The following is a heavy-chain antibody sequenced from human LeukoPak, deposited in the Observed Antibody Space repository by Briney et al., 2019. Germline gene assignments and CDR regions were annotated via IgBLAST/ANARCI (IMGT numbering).Heavy chain of an antibody. V-gene: IGHV4-38-2*02. CDR1: GYSISSGYY. CDR3: ARPNGSGSSDY. D-gene: IGHD3-10*01. CDR2: IYYSGST. J-gene: IGHJ4*02. Sequence: SETLSLTCTVSGYSISSGYYWGWIRQPPGKGLEWIGSIYYSGSTYYNPSLKSRVTISVDTSKNQFSLKLSSVTAADTAVYYCARPNGSGSSDYWGQGTLVTVSS.